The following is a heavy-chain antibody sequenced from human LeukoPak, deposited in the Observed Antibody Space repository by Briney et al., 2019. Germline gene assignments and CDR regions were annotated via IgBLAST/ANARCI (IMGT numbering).Heavy chain of an antibody. CDR2: ISYDGSNK. CDR1: GFTFSSYG. J-gene: IGHJ6*02. Sequence: GRSLRLSCAASGFTFSSYGMHWVRQAPGKGLEWVAVISYDGSNKYYADSVKGRFTISRDNSKSTLYLQMNSLRAEDTAVYYCAKGDADPHYYYYGMDVWGQGTTVTVSS. V-gene: IGHV3-30*18. CDR3: AKGDADPHYYYYGMDV.